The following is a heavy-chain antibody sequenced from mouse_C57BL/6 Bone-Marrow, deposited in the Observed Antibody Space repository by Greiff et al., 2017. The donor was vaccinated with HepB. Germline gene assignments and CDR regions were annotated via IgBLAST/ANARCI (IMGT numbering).Heavy chain of an antibody. Sequence: QVQLQQPGAELVKPGDSVKLSCKASGYTFTSYWMHWVKQRPGQGLEWIGMIHPNSGSTNYNEKFKSKATLTVDKSSSTAYMQLSSLTSEDSAVYYCARGVIYYGSIPYYAMDYWGQGTSVTVSS. CDR3: ARGVIYYGSIPYYAMDY. J-gene: IGHJ4*01. CDR1: GYTFTSYW. D-gene: IGHD1-1*01. V-gene: IGHV1-64*01. CDR2: IHPNSGST.